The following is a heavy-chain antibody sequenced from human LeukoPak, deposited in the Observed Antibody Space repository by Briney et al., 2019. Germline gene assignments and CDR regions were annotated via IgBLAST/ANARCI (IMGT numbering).Heavy chain of an antibody. CDR1: GYTFTGYY. D-gene: IGHD2-2*01. CDR2: INPNSGGT. V-gene: IGHV1-2*02. Sequence: ASVKVSCKASGYTFTGYYMHWVRQAPGQGLEWMGWINPNSGGTNYAQKFQGRVTMTRDTSISTAYMELSRLRSDDTAVYYCARGIPKDIVVVPAALYNWLDPWGQGTLVTVSS. CDR3: ARGIPKDIVVVPAALYNWLDP. J-gene: IGHJ5*02.